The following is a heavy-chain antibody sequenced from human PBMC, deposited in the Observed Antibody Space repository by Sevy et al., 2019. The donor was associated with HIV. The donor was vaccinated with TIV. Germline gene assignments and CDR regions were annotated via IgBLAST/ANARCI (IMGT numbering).Heavy chain of an antibody. J-gene: IGHJ4*02. D-gene: IGHD5-12*01. CDR3: AKDRDGYNRRPDY. V-gene: IGHV3-74*01. CDR2: INSDGSST. Sequence: GGSLRLSCAASGFTFSSYWMHWVRQAPGKGLVWVSRINSDGSSTSYADSVKGRFTISRDNAKNTLYLQMNSLRAEDTAVYYCAKDRDGYNRRPDYWGQGTLVTVSS. CDR1: GFTFSSYW.